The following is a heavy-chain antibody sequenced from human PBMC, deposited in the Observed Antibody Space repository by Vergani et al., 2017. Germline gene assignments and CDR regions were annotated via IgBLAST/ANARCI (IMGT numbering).Heavy chain of an antibody. Sequence: EVQLVESGGGLVQPGRSLRLSCAASGFTFNDYAMHWVRQVPGKGLEWVSGLVWDSGNIGYADSVRGRFTISRDNAKNSLYLQMNNLRPEDTALYYCVKDLGDTTAASAFWGQGTLVTVSS. D-gene: IGHD2-2*01. CDR2: LVWDSGNI. CDR3: VKDLGDTTAASAF. CDR1: GFTFNDYA. J-gene: IGHJ4*02. V-gene: IGHV3-9*01.